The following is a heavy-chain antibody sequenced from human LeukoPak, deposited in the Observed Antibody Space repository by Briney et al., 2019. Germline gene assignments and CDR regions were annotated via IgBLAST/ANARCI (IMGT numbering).Heavy chain of an antibody. CDR1: GGSISSSSYY. J-gene: IGHJ4*02. V-gene: IGHV4-39*01. Sequence: PSETLSLTCTVSGGSISSSSYYWGWIRQPPGKGLEWIGSIYYSGSTYYNPSLKSRVTISVGTSKNQFSLKLSSVTAADTAVYYCARYRIAVAGTANWGQGTLVTVSS. D-gene: IGHD6-19*01. CDR2: IYYSGST. CDR3: ARYRIAVAGTAN.